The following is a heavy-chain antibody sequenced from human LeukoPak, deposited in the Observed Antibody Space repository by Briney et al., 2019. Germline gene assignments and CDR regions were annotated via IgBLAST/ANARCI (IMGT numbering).Heavy chain of an antibody. CDR1: GFTFSSYA. V-gene: IGHV3-23*01. Sequence: PGGSLRLSCAASGFTFSSYAMSWVRQAPGKGLEWVSAISGSGGSTYYADSVRGRSTISRDNSKNTLYLQMNSLRAEDTAVYYCAGTYYYDTYFDSWGQGTLVTVSS. J-gene: IGHJ4*02. CDR3: AGTYYYDTYFDS. D-gene: IGHD3-22*01. CDR2: ISGSGGST.